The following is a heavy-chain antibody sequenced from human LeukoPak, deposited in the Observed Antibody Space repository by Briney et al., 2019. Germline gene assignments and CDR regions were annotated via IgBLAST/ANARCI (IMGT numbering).Heavy chain of an antibody. J-gene: IGHJ4*02. Sequence: PSETLSLTCTVSGGSISSSSYYWGWIRQPPGKGLEWVGSFYYTDNTFYNPALKSRLTISVDMSKNQFSLKLTSVTAADMAVYYCARHGGELLTNKGDYFDYWGQGTLVTVSS. CDR1: GGSISSSSYY. CDR3: ARHGGELLTNKGDYFDY. V-gene: IGHV4-39*01. CDR2: FYYTDNT. D-gene: IGHD3-10*01.